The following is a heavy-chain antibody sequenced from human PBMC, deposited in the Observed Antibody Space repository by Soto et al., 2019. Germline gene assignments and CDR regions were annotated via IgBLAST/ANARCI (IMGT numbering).Heavy chain of an antibody. J-gene: IGHJ6*03. Sequence: LRLSCAASGFTFSSYDMHWVRQATGKGLEWVSAIGTAGDTYYPGSVKGRFTISRENAKNSLYLQMNSLRAGDTAVYYCARGAYVHQYFYMDVWGKGTTVTVSS. V-gene: IGHV3-13*01. D-gene: IGHD3-16*01. CDR2: IGTAGDT. CDR3: ARGAYVHQYFYMDV. CDR1: GFTFSSYD.